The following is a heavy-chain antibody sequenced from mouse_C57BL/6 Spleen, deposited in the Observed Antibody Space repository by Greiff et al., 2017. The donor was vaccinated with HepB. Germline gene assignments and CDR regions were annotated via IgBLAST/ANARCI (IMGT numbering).Heavy chain of an antibody. J-gene: IGHJ3*01. V-gene: IGHV3-6*01. CDR3: ARGTGTIFAY. Sequence: LMESGPGLVKPSQSLSLTCSVTGYSITSGYYWNWIRQFPGNKLEWMGYISYDGSNNYNPSLKNRISITRDTSKNQFFLKLNSVTTEDTATYYCARGTGTIFAYWGQGTLVTVSA. CDR2: ISYDGSN. D-gene: IGHD4-1*01. CDR1: GYSITSGYY.